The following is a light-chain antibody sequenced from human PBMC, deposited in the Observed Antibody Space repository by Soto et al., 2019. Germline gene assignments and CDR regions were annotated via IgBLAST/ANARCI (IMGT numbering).Light chain of an antibody. CDR3: QQLDTFLLT. CDR1: QDISIY. CDR2: AAS. Sequence: IHLTQSPSSLSASVGDRVTITCRASQDISIYLGWYQQKPGKAPKLLIYAASTLQSGVPSRFSGSGSGTDFTLTISSLQPEDFATYYCQQLDTFLLTFGGGTKV. V-gene: IGKV1-9*01. J-gene: IGKJ4*01.